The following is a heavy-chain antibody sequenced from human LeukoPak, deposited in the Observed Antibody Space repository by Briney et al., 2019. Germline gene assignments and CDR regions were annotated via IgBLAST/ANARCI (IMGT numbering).Heavy chain of an antibody. J-gene: IGHJ4*02. CDR3: ARIFIRNGYSSYFDC. CDR2: VYQSGTT. V-gene: IGHV4-38-2*02. Sequence: SETLSLTCTVSGFSISRGHYWGWVRQPPGAGLEWIGSVYQSGTTYYNPSLKSRVTTSVDMSKNQFSLRLRPVTAADTAVYYCARIFIRNGYSSYFDCWCQGTLVTVSS. CDR1: GFSISRGHY. D-gene: IGHD5-18*01.